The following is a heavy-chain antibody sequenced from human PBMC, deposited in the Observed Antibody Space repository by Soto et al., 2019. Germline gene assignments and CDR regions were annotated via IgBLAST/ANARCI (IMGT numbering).Heavy chain of an antibody. CDR1: GYTFTSFH. CDR2: ISAHNGNT. CDR3: ARDSPPIAS. V-gene: IGHV1-18*01. J-gene: IGHJ5*02. D-gene: IGHD3-3*02. Sequence: QVQLVQSGAEVKTPGASVKVSCKASGYTFTSFHICWVRQAPGQGLEWMGWISAHNGNTNYAQNLQGIVTMTTDTPPSTAYMELRRLRSDDTAMYYCARDSPPIASWGQGTLVTFSS.